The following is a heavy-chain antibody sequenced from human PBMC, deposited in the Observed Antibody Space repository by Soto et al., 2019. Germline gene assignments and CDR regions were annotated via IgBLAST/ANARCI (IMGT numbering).Heavy chain of an antibody. V-gene: IGHV3-7*01. CDR1: GFTFTNYW. CDR3: ARDSNGGSVGY. CDR2: IRQDGSEK. J-gene: IGHJ4*02. Sequence: EVQLVESGGGLVQPGGSLRLSCAASGFTFTNYWMNWVRQAPGKGLEWVANIRQDGSEKHYVDSVKGRFTISRDNAKNSLYLEMNSLRAEDTAMYYCARDSNGGSVGYWGQGTLVTVSS. D-gene: IGHD6-6*01.